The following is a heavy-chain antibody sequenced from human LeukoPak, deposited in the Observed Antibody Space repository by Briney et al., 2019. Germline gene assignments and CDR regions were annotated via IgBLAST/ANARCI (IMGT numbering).Heavy chain of an antibody. V-gene: IGHV1-24*01. J-gene: IGHJ4*02. Sequence: VASVNVSCKVSGYTLTELSMHWVRQAPGKGLEWMGGFDPEDGETIYAQKFQGRVTMTEDTSTDTAYMELSSLRSEDTAVYYCATFPIVVVITEGFDYRGQGTLVTVSS. CDR1: GYTLTELS. CDR2: FDPEDGET. D-gene: IGHD3-22*01. CDR3: ATFPIVVVITEGFDY.